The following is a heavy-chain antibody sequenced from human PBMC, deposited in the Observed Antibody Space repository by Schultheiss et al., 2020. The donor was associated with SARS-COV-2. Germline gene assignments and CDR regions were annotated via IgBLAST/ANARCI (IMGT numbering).Heavy chain of an antibody. Sequence: GGSLRLSCAASGFTFSDYYMSWIRQAPGKGLEWVSYISSSSSYIYYADSMKGRFTISRDNAKNSLYLQMHTLRAEDTAVYYCARDDILTGYNSDSWGQGTLVTVSS. CDR3: ARDDILTGYNSDS. J-gene: IGHJ4*02. D-gene: IGHD3-9*01. V-gene: IGHV3-11*04. CDR1: GFTFSDYY. CDR2: ISSSSSYI.